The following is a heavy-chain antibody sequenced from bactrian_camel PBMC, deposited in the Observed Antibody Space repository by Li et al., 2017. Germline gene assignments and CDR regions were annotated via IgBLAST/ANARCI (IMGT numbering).Heavy chain of an antibody. J-gene: IGHJ6*01. CDR3: AKGLPPDCDNDGNCWVTASDFDS. V-gene: IGHV3S6*01. CDR1: VFTFSTYW. CDR2: IYSDGSNT. D-gene: IGHD7*01. Sequence: VQLVESGGGLVQPGGSLRLSCAASVFTFSTYWMYWVRQAPGKGLEWVSSIYSDGSNTYYLDSVQGRFSISRDNAKSTLYLQLNDLKTEDTGMYYCAKGLPPDCDNDGNCWVTASDFDSLGQGTQVTVS.